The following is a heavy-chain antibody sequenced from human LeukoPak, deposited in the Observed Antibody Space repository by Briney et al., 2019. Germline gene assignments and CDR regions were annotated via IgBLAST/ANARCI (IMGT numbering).Heavy chain of an antibody. CDR1: GYSISSGYY. V-gene: IGHV4-38-2*02. CDR2: IYHSGST. Sequence: SETLSLTCTVSGYSISSGYYWGWIRQPPGKGLEWIGSIYHSGSTYYNPSLKNRVTISVDTSKNQFSLKLSSVTAADTAVYYCARGWNTSGWYDYWGQGTLVTVSS. D-gene: IGHD6-19*01. J-gene: IGHJ4*02. CDR3: ARGWNTSGWYDY.